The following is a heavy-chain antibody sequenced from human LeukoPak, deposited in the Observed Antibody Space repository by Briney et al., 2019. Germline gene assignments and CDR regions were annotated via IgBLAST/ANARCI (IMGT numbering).Heavy chain of an antibody. J-gene: IGHJ4*02. Sequence: GGSLRLSSAASGFTFSSYSMNWVRQAPGKGLEWDSSISSSSSYIYYADSVKGRFTISRDNAKDSLYLQMNSLRAEDTAVYYCARDPPYCSGGSCSLRPALFGYWGQGTLVTVSS. CDR2: ISSSSSYI. D-gene: IGHD2-15*01. CDR3: ARDPPYCSGGSCSLRPALFGY. CDR1: GFTFSSYS. V-gene: IGHV3-21*01.